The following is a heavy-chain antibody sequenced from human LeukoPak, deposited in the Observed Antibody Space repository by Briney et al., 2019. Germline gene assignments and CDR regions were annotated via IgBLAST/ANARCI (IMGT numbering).Heavy chain of an antibody. J-gene: IGHJ3*02. CDR2: IS. V-gene: IGHV3-21*01. Sequence: PGGSLRLSCAASGFTFSSYAMNWVRQAPGKGLEWVSSISYAGSVKGRFTISRDNAKNSVYLQMNSLRAEDTAVYYCARASSGTQDAFDIWGQGTMVTVSS. CDR3: ARASSGTQDAFDI. CDR1: GFTFSSYA. D-gene: IGHD1-26*01.